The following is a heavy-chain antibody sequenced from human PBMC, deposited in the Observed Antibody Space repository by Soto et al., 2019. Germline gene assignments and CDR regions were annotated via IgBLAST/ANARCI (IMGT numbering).Heavy chain of an antibody. CDR2: ISAYNGNT. Sequence: ASVKVSCKASGYTFTSYGISWVRQAPGQGLEWMGWISAYNGNTNYAQKLQGRVTMTTDTSTSIAYMELRSLRSDDTAVYYCASGAIVVVPAAIPWYYYGMDVWGQGTTVTVSS. D-gene: IGHD2-2*02. CDR3: ASGAIVVVPAAIPWYYYGMDV. J-gene: IGHJ6*02. CDR1: GYTFTSYG. V-gene: IGHV1-18*01.